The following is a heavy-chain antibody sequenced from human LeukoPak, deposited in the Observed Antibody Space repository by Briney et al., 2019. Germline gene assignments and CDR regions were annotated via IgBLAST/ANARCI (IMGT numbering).Heavy chain of an antibody. CDR1: GYTFTGYY. V-gene: IGHV1-2*02. Sequence: ASVKVSCKASGYTFTGYYMHWVRQAPGQGLEWMGWINPNSGGTNSQNFQGRVTMTRDTSISTAYMEVSRLRSDDTAVYYCVREDSSGYDYWGQGTLVTVSS. CDR3: VREDSSGYDY. D-gene: IGHD3-22*01. CDR2: INPNSGGT. J-gene: IGHJ4*02.